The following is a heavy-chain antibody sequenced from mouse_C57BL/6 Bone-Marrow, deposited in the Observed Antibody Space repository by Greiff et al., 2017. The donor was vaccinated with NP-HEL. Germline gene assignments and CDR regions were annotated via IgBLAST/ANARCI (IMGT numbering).Heavy chain of an antibody. CDR2: IDPSDSYT. Sequence: QVHVKQPGAELVRPGTSVKLSCKASGYTFTSYWMHWVKQRPGQGLEWIGVIDPSDSYTNYNQKFKGKATLTVDTSSSTAYMQLSSLTSEDSAVYYCARSYYGRGYWYFDVWGTGTTVTVSS. CDR1: GYTFTSYW. D-gene: IGHD1-1*01. J-gene: IGHJ1*03. V-gene: IGHV1-59*01. CDR3: ARSYYGRGYWYFDV.